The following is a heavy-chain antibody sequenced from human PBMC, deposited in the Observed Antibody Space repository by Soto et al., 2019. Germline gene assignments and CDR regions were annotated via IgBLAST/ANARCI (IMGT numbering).Heavy chain of an antibody. CDR1: GGSISSYY. Sequence: SETLSLTCTVSGGSISSYYWSWIRQPPGKGLEWIGYIYYSGSTNYNPSLKSRVTISVDTSKNQFSLKLSSVTAADTAVYYCARDRYYYDSSGYSGMDVWGQGTTVTVSS. J-gene: IGHJ6*02. D-gene: IGHD3-22*01. CDR3: ARDRYYYDSSGYSGMDV. CDR2: IYYSGST. V-gene: IGHV4-59*01.